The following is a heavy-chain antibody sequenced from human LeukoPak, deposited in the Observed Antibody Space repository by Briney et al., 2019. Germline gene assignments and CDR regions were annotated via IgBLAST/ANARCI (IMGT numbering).Heavy chain of an antibody. D-gene: IGHD4-17*01. CDR1: GGTFISYA. Sequence: SVKVSCKASGGTFISYAISWVRQPPGQGLEWMGGIITIFGTANYAQKFQGRVTITTDESTSTAYMELSSQRSEDTAVYYCAREMTTGFFDYWGQGTLVTVSS. J-gene: IGHJ4*02. V-gene: IGHV1-69*05. CDR3: AREMTTGFFDY. CDR2: IITIFGTA.